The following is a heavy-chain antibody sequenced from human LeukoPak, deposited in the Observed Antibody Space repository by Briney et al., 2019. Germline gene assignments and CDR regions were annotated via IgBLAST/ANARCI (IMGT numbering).Heavy chain of an antibody. CDR3: VRDRLIVSKTDY. J-gene: IGHJ4*02. V-gene: IGHV1-18*01. CDR1: GYTFTSYG. Sequence: ASVKVSCKASGYTFTSYGISWVRQAPGQGLEWMGWISAYNGNTNYAQKLQGRVTMTTDTSTSTAYMELRSLRSDDTAVYYCVRDRLIVSKTDYWGQGTLVTVSS. CDR2: ISAYNGNT. D-gene: IGHD3-16*02.